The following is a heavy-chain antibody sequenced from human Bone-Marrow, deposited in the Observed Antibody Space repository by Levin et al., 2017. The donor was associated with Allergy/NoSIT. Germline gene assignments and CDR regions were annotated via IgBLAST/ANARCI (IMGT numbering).Heavy chain of an antibody. Sequence: GGSLRLSCVGSGFTFRSYAITWVRQAPGKGLEWVSPISDNGGSTFSADSVKGRFTISRDNAHNTLYLQMNNLRADDTAVYYCATDVGLTGARWNGLQDYWGQGNLVTVSS. CDR1: GFTFRSYA. D-gene: IGHD1-1*01. CDR2: ISDNGGST. CDR3: ATDVGLTGARWNGLQDY. V-gene: IGHV3-23*01. J-gene: IGHJ4*02.